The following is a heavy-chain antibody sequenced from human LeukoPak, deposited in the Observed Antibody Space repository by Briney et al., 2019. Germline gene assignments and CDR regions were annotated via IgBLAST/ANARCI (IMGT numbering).Heavy chain of an antibody. CDR3: ARWWDDGSGYSYLYGMDV. Sequence: ASVKLSCKPSGYTFTSYYMHWVRQAPGQGLEWMGIIIPSGGSTSYAQKFQGRVTMTRDTSTSTVYMELSSLRSEDTAVYYCARWWDDGSGYSYLYGMDVWGQGTTVTVSS. CDR2: IIPSGGST. D-gene: IGHD3-22*01. J-gene: IGHJ6*02. CDR1: GYTFTSYY. V-gene: IGHV1-46*01.